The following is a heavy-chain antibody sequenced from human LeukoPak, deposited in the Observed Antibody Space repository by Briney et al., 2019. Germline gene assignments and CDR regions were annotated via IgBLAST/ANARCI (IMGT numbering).Heavy chain of an antibody. CDR3: ARGSVVGAAGY. CDR1: GFTFSSYS. D-gene: IGHD1-26*01. V-gene: IGHV3-21*01. Sequence: PGGSLRLSCAASGFTFSSYSMNWVRQAPGKGLEWVSSISSSSYIYYADSVKGRFTISRDNAKNSLYLQMNSLRAEDTAVYYCARGSVVGAAGYWGQGTLVTVSS. J-gene: IGHJ4*02. CDR2: ISSSSYI.